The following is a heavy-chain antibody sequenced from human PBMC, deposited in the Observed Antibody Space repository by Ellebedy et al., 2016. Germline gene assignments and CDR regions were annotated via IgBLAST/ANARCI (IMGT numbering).Heavy chain of an antibody. J-gene: IGHJ4*02. CDR3: ASWDVPKDNFDY. V-gene: IGHV3-74*03. CDR2: INSDGSTT. CDR1: RFTFSSHW. D-gene: IGHD1-26*01. Sequence: GESLKISCAASRFTFSSHWMHWVRQAPGTGLVWVSRINSDGSTTTYADSVKGRFTISRDNAKNTLYLQMNSLRVEDTAVYYCASWDVPKDNFDYWGQGTLVTVSS.